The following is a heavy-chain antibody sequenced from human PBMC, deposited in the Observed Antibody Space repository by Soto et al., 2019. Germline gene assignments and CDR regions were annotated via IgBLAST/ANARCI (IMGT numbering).Heavy chain of an antibody. V-gene: IGHV3-23*01. D-gene: IGHD4-17*01. CDR3: VKLIYQGHYHTFDY. CDR1: GFTFSSYA. Sequence: PGGSLRLSCAASGFTFSSYAMTWVRQAPGQGLEWVSTISGSGITTYYADSVKGRFTVSRGSSDNTLYLQMNSLRVEDTAIYYCVKLIYQGHYHTFDYWGQGALVTVFS. CDR2: ISGSGITT. J-gene: IGHJ4*02.